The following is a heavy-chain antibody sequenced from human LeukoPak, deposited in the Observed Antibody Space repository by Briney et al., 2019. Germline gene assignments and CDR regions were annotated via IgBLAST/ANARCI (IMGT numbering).Heavy chain of an antibody. V-gene: IGHV3-11*06. D-gene: IGHD2-8*01. CDR3: ARDLFCTNGVCYGDAFNI. CDR1: GFTFSDYY. J-gene: IGHJ3*02. CDR2: ISSASSYT. Sequence: KPGGSLRLSCAASGFTFSDYYMSWIRQAPGKGLEWVSYISSASSYTNYADSVKGRFTISRDNAKNSLYLQMNSLRAEDTAVYYCARDLFCTNGVCYGDAFNIWGQGTMVTVSS.